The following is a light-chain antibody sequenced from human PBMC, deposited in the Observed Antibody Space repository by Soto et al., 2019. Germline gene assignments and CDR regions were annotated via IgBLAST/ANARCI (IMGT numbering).Light chain of an antibody. CDR1: SSDVGSYNL. CDR2: EGS. J-gene: IGLJ2*01. Sequence: QSALTQPASVSGSPGQSITISCTGTSSDVGSYNLVSWYQQHPGEAPKLMIYEGSKRPSGVSNRFSGSKSGNTASLTISGLQAEDEAAYYCCSYAGSSTFVVFGGGTKLTVL. CDR3: CSYAGSSTFVV. V-gene: IGLV2-23*03.